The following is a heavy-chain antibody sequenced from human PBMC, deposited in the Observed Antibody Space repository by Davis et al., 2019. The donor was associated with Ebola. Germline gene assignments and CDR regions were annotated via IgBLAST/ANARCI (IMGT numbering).Heavy chain of an antibody. J-gene: IGHJ6*02. Sequence: SETLSLTCAVYGGSFSGYYWSWIRQPPGKGLEWIGEINHSGSTNYNPSLKSRVTISVDTSKNQFSLKRSSVTAADTAVYYCARGWGYCSSTSCYSLYYGMDVWGQGTTVTVSS. V-gene: IGHV4-34*01. CDR2: INHSGST. CDR1: GGSFSGYY. D-gene: IGHD2-2*01. CDR3: ARGWGYCSSTSCYSLYYGMDV.